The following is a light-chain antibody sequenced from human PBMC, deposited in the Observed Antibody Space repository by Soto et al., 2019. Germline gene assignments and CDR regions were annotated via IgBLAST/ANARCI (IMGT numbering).Light chain of an antibody. J-gene: IGKJ1*01. CDR2: DAS. CDR1: QTIRRW. CDR3: QHYNSDPWT. Sequence: DIEMTQSPSTLSASVGDRVTITCRASQTIRRWLAWYQQRPGKAPKVLIYDASTLESGVPARFSGSGSETQFGLTISSLQPEDSATYYCQHYNSDPWTFGQGTKVEIK. V-gene: IGKV1-5*01.